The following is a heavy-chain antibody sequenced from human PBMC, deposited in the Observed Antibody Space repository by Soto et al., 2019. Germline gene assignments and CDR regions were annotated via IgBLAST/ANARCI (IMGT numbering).Heavy chain of an antibody. CDR2: ISYDGSNK. J-gene: IGHJ6*02. CDR3: ARVAGSYTPHYYYYGMDV. D-gene: IGHD2-2*02. V-gene: IGHV3-30-3*01. Sequence: GGSLRLSCAASGFTLSSYAMHWVRQAPGKGLEWVAVISYDGSNKYYADSVKGRFTISRDNSKNTLYLQMNSLRAEDTAVYYCARVAGSYTPHYYYYGMDVWGQGTTVTVSS. CDR1: GFTLSSYA.